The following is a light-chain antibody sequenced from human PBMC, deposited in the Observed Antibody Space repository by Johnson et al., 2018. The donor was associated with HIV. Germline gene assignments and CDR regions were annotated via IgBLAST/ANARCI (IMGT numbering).Light chain of an antibody. V-gene: IGLV1-51*01. J-gene: IGLJ1*01. Sequence: QSVLTQPPSVSAAPGQKVTISCSGSNSNIGNNYVSWYQHLPGTTPKLLIYDNNKRPSGIPDRFSGSKSGTSATLGITGLQTGDESDYYCGTWDSSLSAGLFGTGTKVTVL. CDR3: GTWDSSLSAGL. CDR1: NSNIGNNY. CDR2: DNN.